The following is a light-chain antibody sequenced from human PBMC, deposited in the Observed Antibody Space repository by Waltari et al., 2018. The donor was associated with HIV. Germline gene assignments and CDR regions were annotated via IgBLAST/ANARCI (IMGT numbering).Light chain of an antibody. CDR3: QHYFTRPRT. J-gene: IGKJ5*01. V-gene: IGKV4-1*01. CDR2: CAS. Sequence: DIVMTQSPDSLVVSLGERATINCKSSQSVLYSSDNNNYLAWYRQKPGQPPKLLMFCASTRESGVPDRFSGSVSGTDFTLTISSLHAVVGAVYYCQHYFTRPRTFGQGTRLEL. CDR1: QSVLYSSDNNNY.